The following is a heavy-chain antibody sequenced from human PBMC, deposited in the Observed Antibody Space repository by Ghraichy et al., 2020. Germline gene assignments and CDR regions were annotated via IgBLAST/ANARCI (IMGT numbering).Heavy chain of an antibody. J-gene: IGHJ4*02. CDR1: GFTFSSYA. D-gene: IGHD3-22*01. CDR2: ISGSGGST. Sequence: GGSLRLSCAASGFTFSSYAMSWVRQAPGKGLEWVSAISGSGGSTYYADSVKGRFTISRDNSKNTLYLQMNSLRAEDTAVYYCAKAPGSGYFPVVRYFDYWGQGTLVTVSS. V-gene: IGHV3-23*01. CDR3: AKAPGSGYFPVVRYFDY.